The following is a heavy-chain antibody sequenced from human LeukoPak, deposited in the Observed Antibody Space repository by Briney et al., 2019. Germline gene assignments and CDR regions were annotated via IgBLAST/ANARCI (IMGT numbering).Heavy chain of an antibody. D-gene: IGHD1-26*01. CDR2: INHSAST. V-gene: IGHV4-34*01. Sequence: SETLSLTCAVYGGSFSGYYWSWIRQPPGKGLEWIGEINHSASTNYNPSLKSRVTISVDTSKNQFSLKLSSVTAADTAVYYCARGLWYSGSPYYYYYYGMDVWGQGTTVTVSS. CDR1: GGSFSGYY. CDR3: ARGLWYSGSPYYYYYYGMDV. J-gene: IGHJ6*02.